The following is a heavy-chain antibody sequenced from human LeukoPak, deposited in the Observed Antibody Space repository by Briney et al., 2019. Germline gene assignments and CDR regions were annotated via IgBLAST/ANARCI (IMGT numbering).Heavy chain of an antibody. CDR2: IIPIFGIA. CDR1: GGTFSSYA. J-gene: IGHJ6*02. D-gene: IGHD2-15*01. CDR3: ARDQAVVVAAEDYYGMDV. Sequence: SVKVSCKASGGTFSSYAISWVRPAPGQGLEWMGRIIPIFGIANYAQKFQGRVTITADKSTSTAYMELSSLRSEDTAVYYCARDQAVVVAAEDYYGMDVWGQGTTVTVSS. V-gene: IGHV1-69*04.